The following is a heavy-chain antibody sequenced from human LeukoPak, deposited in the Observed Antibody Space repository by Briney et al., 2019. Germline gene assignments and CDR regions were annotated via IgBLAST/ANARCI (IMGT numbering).Heavy chain of an antibody. CDR1: GFTFSSYG. V-gene: IGHV3-33*01. D-gene: IGHD2-2*01. J-gene: IGHJ6*02. CDR2: IWYDGSNK. CDR3: ARAEQVIVVVPAAAPGYYYGMDV. Sequence: GGSLRLSCAASGFTFSSYGMHWVRQAPGKGLEWVAVIWYDGSNKYYADSVKGRFTISRDNSKNTLYLQMNSLRAEDTAVYYCARAEQVIVVVPAAAPGYYYGMDVWGQGTTVTVS.